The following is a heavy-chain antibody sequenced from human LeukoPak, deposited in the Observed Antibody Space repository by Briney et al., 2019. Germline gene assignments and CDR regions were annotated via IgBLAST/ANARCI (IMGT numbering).Heavy chain of an antibody. V-gene: IGHV3-7*03. Sequence: PGGSLRLSCAASGFTFSSYWMSWVRQAPGKGLEWVANIKQDGSEKYYVDSVKGRFTISRDNAKNSLYLQMNSLRAEDTAVYYCAKDLKYSIAAAGTFDYWGQGTLVTVSS. D-gene: IGHD6-13*01. CDR1: GFTFSSYW. CDR2: IKQDGSEK. J-gene: IGHJ4*02. CDR3: AKDLKYSIAAAGTFDY.